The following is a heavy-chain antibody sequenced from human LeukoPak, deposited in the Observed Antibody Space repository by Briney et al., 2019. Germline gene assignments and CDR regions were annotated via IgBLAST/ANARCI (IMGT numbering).Heavy chain of an antibody. CDR2: IYYSGST. CDR1: GGSISSGGYY. V-gene: IGHV4-31*03. D-gene: IGHD4-17*01. J-gene: IGHJ2*01. CDR3: ARGRDPVTTTIGYFDL. Sequence: SETLSLTCTVSGGSISSGGYYWSWIRQHPGKGLEWIGYIYYSGSTYYNPSLKSRVTISVDTSKNQFSLKLSSVTAADTAVYYCARGRDPVTTTIGYFDLWGRGTLVTVSS.